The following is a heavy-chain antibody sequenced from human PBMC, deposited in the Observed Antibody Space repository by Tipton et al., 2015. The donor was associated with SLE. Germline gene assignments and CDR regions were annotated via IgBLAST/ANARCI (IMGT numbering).Heavy chain of an antibody. CDR1: GGSFSGYY. D-gene: IGHD6-6*01. V-gene: IGHV4-34*01. J-gene: IGHJ5*02. CDR3: ARAPYSSSSVRFDP. CDR2: INHSGST. Sequence: TLSLTCAVYGGSFSGYYWSWIRQPPGKGLEWIGEINHSGSTNYNPSLKSRVTISVDRSKNQFSLKLSSVTAADTAVYYCARAPYSSSSVRFDPWGQGTLVTVSS.